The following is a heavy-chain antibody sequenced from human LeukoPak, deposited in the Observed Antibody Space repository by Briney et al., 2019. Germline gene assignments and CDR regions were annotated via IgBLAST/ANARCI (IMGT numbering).Heavy chain of an antibody. J-gene: IGHJ4*02. D-gene: IGHD4-23*01. CDR2: ISSSSSTI. V-gene: IGHV3-48*01. Sequence: GGSLRLSCAASGFTFSSYSMSWVRQAPGKGLEWVSYISSSSSTIYYADSVKGRFTISRDNAKNSLYLQMNSLRAEDTAVYYCARGDYGGNSGVRVFDYWGQGTLVTVSS. CDR3: ARGDYGGNSGVRVFDY. CDR1: GFTFSSYS.